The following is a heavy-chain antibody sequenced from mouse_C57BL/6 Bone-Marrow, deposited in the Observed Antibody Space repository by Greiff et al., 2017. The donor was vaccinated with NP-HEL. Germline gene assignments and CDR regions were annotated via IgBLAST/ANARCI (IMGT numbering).Heavy chain of an antibody. J-gene: IGHJ3*01. Sequence: QVQLQQSGAELVRPGTSVKVSCKASGYAFTNYLIEWVKQRPGQGLEWIGVINPGSGGTNYNEKFKGKATLTADKSSSTAYMQLSSLTSEDSAVYFCARWDYYGSSPLFAYWGQGTLVTVSA. CDR3: ARWDYYGSSPLFAY. CDR2: INPGSGGT. CDR1: GYAFTNYL. D-gene: IGHD1-1*01. V-gene: IGHV1-54*01.